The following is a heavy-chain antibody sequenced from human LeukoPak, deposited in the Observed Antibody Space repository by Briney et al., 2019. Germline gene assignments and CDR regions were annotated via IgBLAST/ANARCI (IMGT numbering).Heavy chain of an antibody. V-gene: IGHV3-9*03. J-gene: IGHJ3*02. CDR2: ISWNSNSV. D-gene: IGHD1-1*01. Sequence: GRSLRLSCAASGFTFDDFVMHWIRQAPGKGLEWVSSISWNSNSVGYADSMKGRFTISRDNAKNSLYLQMSSLRTEDMALYYCARETWNAFDIWGQGTMVTVSS. CDR3: ARETWNAFDI. CDR1: GFTFDDFV.